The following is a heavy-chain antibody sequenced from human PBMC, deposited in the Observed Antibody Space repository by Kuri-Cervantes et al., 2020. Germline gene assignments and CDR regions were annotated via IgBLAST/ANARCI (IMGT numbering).Heavy chain of an antibody. CDR1: GGSISSSNW. V-gene: IGHV4-4*02. Sequence: GSLRLSCAVSGGSISSSNWWSWVRQPPGKGLEWIGEIYHSGSTNYNPSLKSRVTISVDTSKNQFSLKLSSVTAADTAVYYCARFCSGKNIDRPGHDAFDIWGQGTMVTVSS. D-gene: IGHD2-15*01. CDR2: IYHSGST. J-gene: IGHJ3*02. CDR3: ARFCSGKNIDRPGHDAFDI.